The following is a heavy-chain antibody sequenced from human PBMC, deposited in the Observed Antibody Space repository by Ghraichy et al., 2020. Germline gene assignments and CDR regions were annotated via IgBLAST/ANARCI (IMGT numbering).Heavy chain of an antibody. V-gene: IGHV3-23*01. J-gene: IGHJ4*02. CDR3: ARDMITFGGVIATFDY. D-gene: IGHD3-16*02. Sequence: GGSLRLSCAASGFTFSSYAMSWVRQAPGKGLEWVSAISGSGGSTYYADSVKGRFTISRDNSKNTLYLQMNSLRAEDTAVYYCARDMITFGGVIATFDYWGQGTLVTVSS. CDR1: GFTFSSYA. CDR2: ISGSGGST.